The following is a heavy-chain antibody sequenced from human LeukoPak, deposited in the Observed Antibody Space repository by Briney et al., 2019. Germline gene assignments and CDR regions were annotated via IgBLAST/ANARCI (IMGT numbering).Heavy chain of an antibody. CDR2: ISYDGGNE. Sequence: GGPLRLSCAASGFPFSRSAMHWLRQAPAPRPERVPLISYDGGNEDDGVSVKGRVILARDNSKNTLYLQMSSLRADDTAVYYCGRAGFGELYPYVDSWGQGTLVTVSS. CDR1: GFPFSRSA. J-gene: IGHJ4*02. D-gene: IGHD3-16*01. V-gene: IGHV3-30*04. CDR3: GRAGFGELYPYVDS.